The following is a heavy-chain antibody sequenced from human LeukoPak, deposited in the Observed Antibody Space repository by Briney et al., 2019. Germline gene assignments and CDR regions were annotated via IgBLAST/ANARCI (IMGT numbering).Heavy chain of an antibody. CDR3: ARTPTDYYDSSGYYRPGYFDY. V-gene: IGHV1-69*01. CDR2: IIPIFGTA. Sequence: SVKVSCKASGGTFSRLAINWVRQAPGQGLEWMGGIIPIFGTANYAQKFQGRVTITADESTSTAYMELSSLRSEDTAVYYCARTPTDYYDSSGYYRPGYFDYWGQGTLVTVSS. D-gene: IGHD3-22*01. J-gene: IGHJ4*02. CDR1: GGTFSRLA.